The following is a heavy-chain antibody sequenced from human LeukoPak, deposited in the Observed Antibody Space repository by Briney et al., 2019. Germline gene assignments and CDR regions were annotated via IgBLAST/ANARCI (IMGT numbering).Heavy chain of an antibody. Sequence: TGGSLRLSCAASGSTFSDYDMSWIRQAPGKGLEWVSDISSSGRTIHYADSVKGRFAISRDNAKSSLYLQANSLRVEDTAVYYCARGWGYFDYWGQGALATVSS. J-gene: IGHJ4*02. CDR2: ISSSGRTI. V-gene: IGHV3-11*01. CDR3: ARGWGYFDY. D-gene: IGHD7-27*01. CDR1: GSTFSDYD.